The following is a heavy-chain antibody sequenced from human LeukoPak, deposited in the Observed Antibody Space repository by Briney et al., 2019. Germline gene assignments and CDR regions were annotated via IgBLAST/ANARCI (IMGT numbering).Heavy chain of an antibody. Sequence: SETLSLTCTVSGGSISSNSYYWGWIRQPPGKGLEWIGSVSYSGNTYYSPSLKSRVTISVDTSKNQFSLKLSSVTAADTAVYYCARHGGTRITLVQVYYFDYWGQGTLVTVSS. J-gene: IGHJ4*02. CDR3: ARHGGTRITLVQVYYFDY. CDR2: VSYSGNT. CDR1: GGSISSNSYY. V-gene: IGHV4-39*01. D-gene: IGHD4-11*01.